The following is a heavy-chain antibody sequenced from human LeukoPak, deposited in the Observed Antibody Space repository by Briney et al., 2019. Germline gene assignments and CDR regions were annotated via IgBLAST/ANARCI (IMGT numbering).Heavy chain of an antibody. Sequence: PSENLSLTCTVSGGSIRSSSYYWGCIRQPPGKGLEWIGSISYSGTTYYNPSLKSRVIISVDTSKNQFSLKLSSVTAADTAVYYCARQIMTGTKRFDPWGQGTLVTVSS. CDR3: ARQIMTGTKRFDP. J-gene: IGHJ5*02. V-gene: IGHV4-39*01. CDR1: GGSIRSSSYY. CDR2: ISYSGTT. D-gene: IGHD1-1*01.